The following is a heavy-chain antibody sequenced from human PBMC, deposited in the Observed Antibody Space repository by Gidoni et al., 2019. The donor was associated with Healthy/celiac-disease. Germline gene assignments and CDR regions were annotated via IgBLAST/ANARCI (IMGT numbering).Heavy chain of an antibody. Sequence: QVQLVESGGGVVQPGRSLRLSCAASGFTFSSYGMHWVRQAPGKGLEWVAVISYDGSNKYYADSVKGRFTISRDNSKNTLYLQMNSLRAEDTAVYYCAKVGKWFGEHPGYYYYMDVWGKGTTVTVSS. V-gene: IGHV3-30*18. CDR2: ISYDGSNK. CDR1: GFTFSSYG. D-gene: IGHD3-10*01. CDR3: AKVGKWFGEHPGYYYYMDV. J-gene: IGHJ6*03.